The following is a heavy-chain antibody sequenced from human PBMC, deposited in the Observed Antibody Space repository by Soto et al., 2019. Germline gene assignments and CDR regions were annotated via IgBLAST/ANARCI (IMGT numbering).Heavy chain of an antibody. CDR1: GFTFSNAC. V-gene: IGHV3-15*01. Sequence: GGSLRLSCAASGFTFSNACMSWVRRAPGKGVEGVGRNKSKTDGETKHYAATVKGRFTMSRVASKITLYLHLNSLKTGATAVYYWTIVHKGWSKVGAYYYGMDVWGQGTTVTVSS. J-gene: IGHJ6*02. D-gene: IGHD2-15*01. CDR2: NKSKTDGETK. CDR3: TIVHKGWSKVGAYYYGMDV.